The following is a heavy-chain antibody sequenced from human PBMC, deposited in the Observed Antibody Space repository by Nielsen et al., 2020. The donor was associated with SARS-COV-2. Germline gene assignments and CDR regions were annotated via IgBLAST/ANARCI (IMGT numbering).Heavy chain of an antibody. CDR1: GFTFSSYA. D-gene: IGHD2-15*01. CDR3: AKLCSGGSYFDY. Sequence: GESLKISCAASGFTFSSYAMHWVRQAPGKGLEWVAVISYDGSNKYYADSVKGRFTISRDNSKNTLYLQMNGLRAEDTAVYYCAKLCSGGSYFDYWGQGTLVTVSS. V-gene: IGHV3-30-3*02. CDR2: ISYDGSNK. J-gene: IGHJ4*02.